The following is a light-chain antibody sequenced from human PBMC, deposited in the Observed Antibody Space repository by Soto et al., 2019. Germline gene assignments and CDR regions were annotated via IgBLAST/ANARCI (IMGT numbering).Light chain of an antibody. CDR3: QQLNTYPWT. Sequence: DIKMYQSPSSLSATVGDRVTITCRASQSISSYLNWYQQKPGKAPKLLIYAASTLLSGVPSRFSGSGSGADFTLTISSLQPEDFATYYCQQLNTYPWTFGQGTKVDIK. J-gene: IGKJ1*01. CDR2: AAS. V-gene: IGKV1-9*01. CDR1: QSISSY.